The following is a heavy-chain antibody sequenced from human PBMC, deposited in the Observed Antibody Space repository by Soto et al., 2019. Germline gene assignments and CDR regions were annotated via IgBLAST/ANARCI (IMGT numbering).Heavy chain of an antibody. D-gene: IGHD3-10*01. V-gene: IGHV3-23*01. CDR1: GFSFRNYA. CDR3: ANGRATYGLLTHDY. J-gene: IGHJ4*02. Sequence: LRLSCAASGFSFRNYAMSWVRQAPGKGLEWISTLTGSSSNIYYADSVKGRFAISRDNSRNTLYLQMNSLTAEDTAVYYCANGRATYGLLTHDYWGQGTLVTVSS. CDR2: LTGSSSNI.